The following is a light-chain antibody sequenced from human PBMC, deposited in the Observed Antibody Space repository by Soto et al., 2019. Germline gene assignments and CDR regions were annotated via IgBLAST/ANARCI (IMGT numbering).Light chain of an antibody. CDR3: QQYGSSPHT. Sequence: EIVLTQSPGTLSLSPGERATLSCRASQSVSSSYLAWYQHKPGQAPRLLIYGASSRATGIPHRFSGSGSGPAFTLTISRLEPEDFAVYYCQQYGSSPHTFGQGTKLELK. V-gene: IGKV3-20*01. J-gene: IGKJ2*01. CDR2: GAS. CDR1: QSVSSSY.